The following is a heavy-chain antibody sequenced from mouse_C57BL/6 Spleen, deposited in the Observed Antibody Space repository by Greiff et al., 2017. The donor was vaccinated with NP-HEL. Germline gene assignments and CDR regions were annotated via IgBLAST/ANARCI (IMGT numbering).Heavy chain of an antibody. Sequence: VQLQQSVAELVRPGASVKLSCTASGFNIKYTYMHWVKQRPEQGLEWIGRIDPANGNTKYAPKFQGKATITADTSSNTAYLQLSSLTSEDTAIYYCARAYYYDSSYDAMDYWGQGTSVTVSS. CDR2: IDPANGNT. V-gene: IGHV14-3*01. D-gene: IGHD1-1*01. CDR1: GFNIKYTY. J-gene: IGHJ4*01. CDR3: ARAYYYDSSYDAMDY.